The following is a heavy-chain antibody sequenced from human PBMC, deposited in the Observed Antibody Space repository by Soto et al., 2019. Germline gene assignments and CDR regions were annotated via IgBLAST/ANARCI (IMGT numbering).Heavy chain of an antibody. D-gene: IGHD3-10*01. V-gene: IGHV1-69*01. CDR1: GGTFSSYA. J-gene: IGHJ4*02. Sequence: QVQLVQSGAEVKKPGSSVKVSCKASGGTFSSYAISWVRQAPGQGLEWMGGIIPIFGTANYAQKFQGRFTITAAESKCTVYMELMSLRSEDTAVYYCARDYYGSGSYYKPFDYWGQGTLVTVSS. CDR2: IIPIFGTA. CDR3: ARDYYGSGSYYKPFDY.